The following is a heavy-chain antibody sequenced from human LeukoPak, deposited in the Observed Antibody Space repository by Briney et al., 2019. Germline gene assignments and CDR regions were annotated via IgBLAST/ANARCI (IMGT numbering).Heavy chain of an antibody. J-gene: IGHJ4*02. Sequence: SETLSLTRTVSGGSISSYYWSWIRQPPGKGLEWIGYIYYSGSTNYNPSLKSRVTISVDTSKNQFSLKLSSVTAADTAVYYCARYWDGYMDWGQGTLVTVSS. CDR3: ARYWDGYMD. D-gene: IGHD5-24*01. CDR2: IYYSGST. V-gene: IGHV4-59*01. CDR1: GGSISSYY.